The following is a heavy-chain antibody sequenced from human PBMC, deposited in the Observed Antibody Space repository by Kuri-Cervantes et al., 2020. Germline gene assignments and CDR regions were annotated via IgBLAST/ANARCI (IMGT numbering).Heavy chain of an antibody. CDR2: IYPLDSDT. CDR3: ARQASYYYMDV. CDR1: GYSFTSYW. J-gene: IGHJ6*03. Sequence: KVSCKGSGYSFTSYWIGWVRQMPGKGLEWMGIIYPLDSDTRYSPPFQGQVTISADKSINTAYLQWSSLEASDTAVYYCARQASYYYMDVWGKGTMVTVSS. V-gene: IGHV5-51*01.